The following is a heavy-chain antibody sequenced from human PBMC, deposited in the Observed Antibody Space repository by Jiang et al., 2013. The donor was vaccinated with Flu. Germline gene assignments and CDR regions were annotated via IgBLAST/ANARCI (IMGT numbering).Heavy chain of an antibody. CDR3: ARDLPDQTAGSNY. J-gene: IGHJ4*02. CDR2: ISSETET. Sequence: QLLESGGGLIQPGGSLRLSCVASGFSVSSNYMSWVRQAPGKGLEWVSVISSETETYYAGSVKGRFTISRDISKNTLYLQMNSLTAEDTAVYYCARDLPDQTAGSNYWGQGTLVTVSS. D-gene: IGHD2-21*02. V-gene: IGHV3-53*01. CDR1: GFSVSSNY.